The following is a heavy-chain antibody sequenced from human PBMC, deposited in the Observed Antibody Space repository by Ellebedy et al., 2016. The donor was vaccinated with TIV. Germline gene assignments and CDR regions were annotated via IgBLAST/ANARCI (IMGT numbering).Heavy chain of an antibody. J-gene: IGHJ3*02. V-gene: IGHV1-24*01. D-gene: IGHD2-8*01. CDR2: FDPADGET. CDR1: GYTLTELS. CDR3: ATDMRYCSNDVCFKRYDAFDI. Sequence: AASVKVSCKVSGYTLTELSMHWVRQAPGKGLEWMGGFDPADGETIYAQKFQGRVTMTEDTSTDTAYMELSSLRSEETAVDYCATDMRYCSNDVCFKRYDAFDIWGQGTMVTVSS.